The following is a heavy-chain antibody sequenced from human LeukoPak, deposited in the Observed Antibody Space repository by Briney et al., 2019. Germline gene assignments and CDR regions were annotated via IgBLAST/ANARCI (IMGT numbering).Heavy chain of an antibody. Sequence: SETLSLTCTVSGDSISSNRYFWGWIRQSPGKGLEWIGSMYYSGSTLYNPSLKSRVTISADTSSNQFSLKLTSVTAADTAVYYCARDFDFWGQGTLVTVSS. CDR2: MYYSGST. V-gene: IGHV4-39*07. J-gene: IGHJ4*02. CDR1: GDSISSNRYF. CDR3: ARDFDF.